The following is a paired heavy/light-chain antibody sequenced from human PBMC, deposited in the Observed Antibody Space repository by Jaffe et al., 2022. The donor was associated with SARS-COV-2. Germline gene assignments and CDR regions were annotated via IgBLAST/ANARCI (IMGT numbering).Light chain of an antibody. V-gene: IGLV1-40*01. CDR1: SSNIGAGYD. J-gene: IGLJ1*01. Sequence: QSVLTQPPSVSGAPGQRVTISCTGSSSNIGAGYDVHWYQQLPGTAPKLLIYGNSNRPSGVPDRFSGSKSGTSASLAITGLQAEDEADYYCQSYDSSLSGSEVFGTGTKVTVL. CDR3: QSYDSSLSGSEV. CDR2: GNS.
Heavy chain of an antibody. CDR2: ISGSGGST. D-gene: IGHD6-19*01. Sequence: EVQLLESGGGLVQPGGSLRLSCAASGFTFSSYAMSWVRQAPGKGLEWVSAISGSGGSTYYADSVKGRFTISRDNSKNTLYLQMNSLRAEDTAVYYCANAKIGYSSGWYFPGGYFQHWGQGTLVTVSS. V-gene: IGHV3-23*01. CDR3: ANAKIGYSSGWYFPGGYFQH. CDR1: GFTFSSYA. J-gene: IGHJ1*01.